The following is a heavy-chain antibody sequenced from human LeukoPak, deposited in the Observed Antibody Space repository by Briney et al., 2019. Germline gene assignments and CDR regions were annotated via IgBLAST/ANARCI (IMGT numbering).Heavy chain of an antibody. CDR3: ARDMGITGADDC. D-gene: IGHD6-13*01. CDR2: ISRSRSII. J-gene: IGHJ4*02. V-gene: IGHV3-48*01. Sequence: PGGSLRLSCAASGFTFSSYSMTWVRQAPGKGLEWVSYISRSRSIIYYADSVKGRFTISRDNAKNSLSLQMNSLRVEDTAVYYCARDMGITGADDCWGQGTLVIVSS. CDR1: GFTFSSYS.